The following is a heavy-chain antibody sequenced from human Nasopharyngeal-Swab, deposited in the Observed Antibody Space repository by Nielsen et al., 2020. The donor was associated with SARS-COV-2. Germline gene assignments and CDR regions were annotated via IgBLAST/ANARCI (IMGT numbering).Heavy chain of an antibody. CDR1: GFIFSNYD. J-gene: IGHJ4*02. V-gene: IGHV3-48*03. CDR2: IMSTGTTI. Sequence: GGSLRLSCRASGFIFSNYDLSWVRQAPGKGLEWVSYIMSTGTTIDYADSVKGRFTISRDNAKNSLYLQMSNLRAEDTAVYYCACLDMYTTGFWGQGTLVTVSS. CDR3: ACLDMYTTGF. D-gene: IGHD5-24*01.